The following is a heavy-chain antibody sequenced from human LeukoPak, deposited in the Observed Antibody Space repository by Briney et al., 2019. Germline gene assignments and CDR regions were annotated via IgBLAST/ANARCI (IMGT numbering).Heavy chain of an antibody. CDR1: GCTFSSYA. Sequence: GRSLRVSCAASGCTFSSYAMHWVRQAPGKGLEWVAVISYDGSNRYYADSVKGRFTISRDNSKNTLYLQMNSLRAEDTAVYYCARDLKDYYDSSGYGIDYWGQGTLVTVSS. J-gene: IGHJ4*02. V-gene: IGHV3-30*04. D-gene: IGHD3-22*01. CDR3: ARDLKDYYDSSGYGIDY. CDR2: ISYDGSNR.